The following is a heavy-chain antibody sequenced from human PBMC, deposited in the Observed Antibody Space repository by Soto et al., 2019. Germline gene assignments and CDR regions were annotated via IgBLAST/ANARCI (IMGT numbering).Heavy chain of an antibody. CDR2: IRYDGSNK. V-gene: IGHV3-33*01. CDR1: GFTFSSYG. Sequence: GGSLRLSCAASGFTFSSYGMHWVRQAPGKGLEWVAVIRYDGSNKYYADSVKGRFTISRDNSKNTLYLQMNSLRAEDTAVYYCARDLGYCSSTSCSLDYGMDVWGQGTTVTVSS. D-gene: IGHD2-2*01. J-gene: IGHJ6*02. CDR3: ARDLGYCSSTSCSLDYGMDV.